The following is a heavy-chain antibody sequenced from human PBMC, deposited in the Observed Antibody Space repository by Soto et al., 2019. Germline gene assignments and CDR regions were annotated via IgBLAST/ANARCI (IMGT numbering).Heavy chain of an antibody. CDR2: INHSGST. CDR1: GGSFSGYY. V-gene: IGHV4-34*01. D-gene: IGHD2-15*01. J-gene: IGHJ4*02. Sequence: SETLSLTCAVYGGSFSGYYWSWIRQPPGKGLEWIGEINHSGSTNYNPSLKSRVTISVDTSKNQFSLKLSSVTAADTAVYYCARARISIGDFDYWGQGTLVT. CDR3: ARARISIGDFDY.